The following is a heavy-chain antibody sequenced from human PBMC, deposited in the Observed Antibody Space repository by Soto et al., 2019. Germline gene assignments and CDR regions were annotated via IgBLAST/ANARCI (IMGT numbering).Heavy chain of an antibody. J-gene: IGHJ6*02. CDR2: IYYNGNT. V-gene: IGHV4-61*01. Sequence: AETLSLTCTVSGCSVSSFSYYWTCIRQPPGKGLEWIGYIYYNGNTNHNPSLRSRFTVSLDTSKNQFSLKVSSVTAADTAVYYCASSRDGSKTRYYYYYGMDVWGQGTTVTVSS. D-gene: IGHD2-2*01. CDR3: ASSRDGSKTRYYYYYGMDV. CDR1: GCSVSSFSYY.